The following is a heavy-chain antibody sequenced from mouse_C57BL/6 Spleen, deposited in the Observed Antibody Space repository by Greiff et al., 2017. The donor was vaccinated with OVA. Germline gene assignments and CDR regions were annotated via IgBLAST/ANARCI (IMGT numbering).Heavy chain of an antibody. V-gene: IGHV5-17*01. Sequence: EVQRVESGGGLVKPGGSLKLSCAASGFTFSDYGMHWVRQAPEKGLEWVAYISSGSSTIYYADTVKGRFTISRDNAKNTLFLQMTSLRSEDTAMYYCAEGDYEYAMDYWGQGTSVTVSS. CDR1: GFTFSDYG. D-gene: IGHD2-4*01. CDR2: ISSGSSTI. CDR3: AEGDYEYAMDY. J-gene: IGHJ4*01.